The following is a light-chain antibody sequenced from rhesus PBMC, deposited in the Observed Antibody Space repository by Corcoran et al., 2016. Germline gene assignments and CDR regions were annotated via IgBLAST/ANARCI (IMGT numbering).Light chain of an antibody. CDR3: QQSSNLYS. Sequence: ETVVTQSPATLSLSPGERATLSCRASQSVGSYFAWYQQKPGQAPRLLISGASSRATGIPDRFSGSGSGTDFTLTISSLEPEDVGVYYCQQSSNLYSFGQGTKVEIK. CDR1: QSVGSY. V-gene: IGKV3-24*04. J-gene: IGKJ2*01. CDR2: GAS.